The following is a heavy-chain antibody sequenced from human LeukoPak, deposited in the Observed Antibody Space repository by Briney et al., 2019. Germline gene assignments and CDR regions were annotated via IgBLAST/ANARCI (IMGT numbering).Heavy chain of an antibody. V-gene: IGHV4-59*08. CDR1: GGSISSYY. Sequence: SETLSLTCTVSGGSISSYYWSWIRQPPGKGLEWIGFIYYTGSTHYSPSLKSRVTISVDTSKNQFSLKVTSVTAADTAVYFCARSPTLFYFDSWGLGTLVTVSS. CDR3: ARSPTLFYFDS. J-gene: IGHJ4*02. CDR2: IYYTGST.